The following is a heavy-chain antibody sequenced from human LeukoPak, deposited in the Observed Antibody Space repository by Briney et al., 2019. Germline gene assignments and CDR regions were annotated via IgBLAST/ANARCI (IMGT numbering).Heavy chain of an antibody. Sequence: SETLSLTCTVSGGSISRYYWSWIRQPPGKGLEWIGSIYYSGSTYYNPSLKSRVTISVDTSKNQFSLKLSSVTTADTAVYYCARASSSGWYKVDYWGQGTLVTVSS. CDR3: ARASSSGWYKVDY. CDR1: GGSISRYY. V-gene: IGHV4-59*12. D-gene: IGHD6-19*01. J-gene: IGHJ4*02. CDR2: IYYSGST.